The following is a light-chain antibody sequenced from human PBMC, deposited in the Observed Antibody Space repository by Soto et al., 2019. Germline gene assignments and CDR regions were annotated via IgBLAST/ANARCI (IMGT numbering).Light chain of an antibody. CDR2: KAS. CDR3: HQYHKFPYT. J-gene: IGKJ2*01. CDR1: QSISAW. V-gene: IGKV1-5*03. Sequence: DIPMTQSPSTLSASVEDRVTITCRASQSISAWLAWYQQKPGKAPKLLVYKASTLETGVPSRFSGSGSGTEFTLTFSSLQPDDFATYYCHQYHKFPYTFGQGTKLEIK.